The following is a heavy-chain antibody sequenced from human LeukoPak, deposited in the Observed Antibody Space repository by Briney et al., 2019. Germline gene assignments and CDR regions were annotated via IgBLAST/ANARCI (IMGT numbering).Heavy chain of an antibody. J-gene: IGHJ6*02. Sequence: PVASVKVSCKASGGTFSSYAISWVRQAPGQGLEWMGGIIPIFGTANYAQKFQGRVTITADESTSTAYMELSSLRSEDTAVYYCARGLLRFSKNYYYGMDVWGQGTTVTVSS. V-gene: IGHV1-69*13. CDR3: ARGLLRFSKNYYYGMDV. CDR1: GGTFSSYA. D-gene: IGHD3-3*01. CDR2: IIPIFGTA.